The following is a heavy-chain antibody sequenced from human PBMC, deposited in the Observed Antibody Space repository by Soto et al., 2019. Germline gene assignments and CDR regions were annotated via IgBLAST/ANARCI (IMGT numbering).Heavy chain of an antibody. CDR1: GYSFSNYW. V-gene: IGHV5-10-1*01. D-gene: IGHD1-7*01. CDR2: IDASDSYT. Sequence: PGESLKISCKVSGYSFSNYWITWVRQMPGKGLEWMGRIDASDSYTDYSPSFKGHVTLSVDKSINTAYLQWDSLKASDTATYYCARVRTTGSHAFDYWGQGTLVTVSS. J-gene: IGHJ4*02. CDR3: ARVRTTGSHAFDY.